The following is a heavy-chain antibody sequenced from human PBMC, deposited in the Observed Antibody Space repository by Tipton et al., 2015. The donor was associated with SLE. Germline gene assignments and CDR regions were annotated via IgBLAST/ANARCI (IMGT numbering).Heavy chain of an antibody. CDR2: ISQDGRQK. V-gene: IGHV3-7*01. CDR3: ARVHYSQFGP. J-gene: IGHJ5*02. D-gene: IGHD4-11*01. Sequence: SLRLSCAASGISFSSYWMSWVRQAPGKGLEWVAYISQDGRQKYYVDSVKGRFTISRDNAKTSLYLQMDGLSAEDTAVYYCARVHYSQFGPGGQGPLVTVSS. CDR1: GISFSSYW.